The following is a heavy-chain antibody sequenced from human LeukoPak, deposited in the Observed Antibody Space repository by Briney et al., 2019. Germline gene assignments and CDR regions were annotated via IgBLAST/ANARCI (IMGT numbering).Heavy chain of an antibody. J-gene: IGHJ4*02. CDR3: ARFGGYCSSTSCSPAVY. D-gene: IGHD2-2*01. CDR2: ISGSGGST. Sequence: GGSLRLSCAASGFTFSSYAMSWVRQAPGKGLEWVSAISGSGGSTYYADSVKGRFTISRDNSKNTLYLQMNSLRAEDTAVYYCARFGGYCSSTSCSPAVYWGQGTLVTVSS. CDR1: GFTFSSYA. V-gene: IGHV3-23*01.